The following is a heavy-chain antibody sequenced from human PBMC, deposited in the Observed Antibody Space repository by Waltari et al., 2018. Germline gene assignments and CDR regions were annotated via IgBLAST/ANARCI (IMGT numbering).Heavy chain of an antibody. D-gene: IGHD6-25*01. J-gene: IGHJ3*02. Sequence: EVQLVESGGGLVQPGGSLGLSWAASGCTFSSYWMRWVRQAPGKGLEWVANIKQDGSEKYYVDSVKGRFTISRDNAKNSLYLQMNSLRAEDTAVYYCARGQPGSDAFDIWGQGTMVTVSS. CDR1: GCTFSSYW. CDR2: IKQDGSEK. CDR3: ARGQPGSDAFDI. V-gene: IGHV3-7*01.